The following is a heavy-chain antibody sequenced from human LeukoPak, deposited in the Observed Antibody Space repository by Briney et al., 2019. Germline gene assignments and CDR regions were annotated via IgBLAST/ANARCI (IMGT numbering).Heavy chain of an antibody. CDR1: GFTFSNYA. Sequence: GSLRLSCAASGFTFSNYAMSWVRQAPGKGLEWVSAISGNGGSTYYADSVKGRFTISRDNSKNTLYLQMNSLRVEDTAVYHCAKGSGGYYESSGYYHFDYWGQGTLVTVSS. V-gene: IGHV3-23*01. CDR2: ISGNGGST. J-gene: IGHJ4*02. CDR3: AKGSGGYYESSGYYHFDY. D-gene: IGHD3-22*01.